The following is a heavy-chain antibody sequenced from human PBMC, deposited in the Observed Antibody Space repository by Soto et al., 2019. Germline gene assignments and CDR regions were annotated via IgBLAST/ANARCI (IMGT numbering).Heavy chain of an antibody. CDR1: GFTVSSDY. CDR2: LYSGGTT. D-gene: IGHD7-27*01. V-gene: IGHV3-66*01. Sequence: GGALRLSCAVSGFTVSSDYLTWVRQAPGKGLEWVSLLYSGGTTHYADSVRGRFTISRDNSKNALYLQMNTLRAEDTAVYYCARSNWGSRAYGFSNDGLDIWGQGTMVTVSS. J-gene: IGHJ3*02. CDR3: ARSNWGSRAYGFSNDGLDI.